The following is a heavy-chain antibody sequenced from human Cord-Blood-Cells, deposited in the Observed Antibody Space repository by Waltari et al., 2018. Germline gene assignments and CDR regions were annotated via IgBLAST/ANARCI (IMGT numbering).Heavy chain of an antibody. CDR2: IKQNGSEK. CDR1: GFTFSSYW. Sequence: EVQLVESGGGLVQPGGSLRLSCAASGFTFSSYWMSWVRQAPGKGLEGGANIKQNGSEKDYVDSGKGRFTISRDNAKNSLYLQMNSLRAEDTAVYYCARESTDAFDIWGQGTMVTVSS. V-gene: IGHV3-7*01. J-gene: IGHJ3*02. CDR3: ARESTDAFDI.